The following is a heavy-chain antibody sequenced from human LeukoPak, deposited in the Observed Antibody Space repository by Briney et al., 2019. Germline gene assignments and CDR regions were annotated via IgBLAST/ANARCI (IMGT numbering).Heavy chain of an antibody. D-gene: IGHD1-26*01. CDR2: ISPRNNDT. CDR3: AGDLWVGVAAISRGNSFHM. Sequence: GASVKVSCKASGYAFASYGLSWVRQAPGQGLEWMGWISPRNNDTKYAQNLQGRVIMTTDTSTTTAYMELRSLRSDDTAVYYCAGDLWVGVAAISRGNSFHMWGQGTMVTVSS. CDR1: GYAFASYG. J-gene: IGHJ3*02. V-gene: IGHV1-18*01.